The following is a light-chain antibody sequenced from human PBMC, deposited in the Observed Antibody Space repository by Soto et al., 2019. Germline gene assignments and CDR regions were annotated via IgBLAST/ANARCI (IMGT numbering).Light chain of an antibody. Sequence: QSALTQPASVSGSPGQSITISCTGTSSDVGYYNYVSWYQQHPGKAPKLMIYDVRYRPSGVSDRFSGSKSGNTASLTLSGLQAEDDAYYYCSSYTSSSTLVFGTGTKLTVL. V-gene: IGLV2-14*03. CDR1: SSDVGYYNY. CDR2: DVR. CDR3: SSYTSSSTLV. J-gene: IGLJ1*01.